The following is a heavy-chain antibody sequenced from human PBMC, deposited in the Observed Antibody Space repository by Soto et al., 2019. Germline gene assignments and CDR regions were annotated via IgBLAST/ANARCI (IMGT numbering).Heavy chain of an antibody. J-gene: IGHJ5*02. CDR2: ISGSSGVI. CDR1: GFAFSEYS. V-gene: IGHV3-21*06. CDR3: AREEVRGIIRWFDP. D-gene: IGHD3-10*01. Sequence: PGGSLRLSCAASGFAFSEYSMAWVRQAPGKGPEWVSYISGSSGVIYYVDSVKGRFTVSRDNAKNSLFLQMNSLRQEDTAAYYCAREEVRGIIRWFDPWGQGTRVTVSS.